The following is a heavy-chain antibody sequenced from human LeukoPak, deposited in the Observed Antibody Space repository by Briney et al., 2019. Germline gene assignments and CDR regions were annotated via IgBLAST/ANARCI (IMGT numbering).Heavy chain of an antibody. Sequence: PGGSLRLSCAASGFSFNNYAMNWVRQAPGRGLEWVSAISASGNTPDYADSVKGRFTISRDNSRNTLYLQMNSLRVDDTAVYYCAKTERSMGSFGFWGQGTLVAVSS. CDR2: ISASGNTP. D-gene: IGHD2-2*01. CDR1: GFSFNNYA. V-gene: IGHV3-23*01. J-gene: IGHJ4*02. CDR3: AKTERSMGSFGF.